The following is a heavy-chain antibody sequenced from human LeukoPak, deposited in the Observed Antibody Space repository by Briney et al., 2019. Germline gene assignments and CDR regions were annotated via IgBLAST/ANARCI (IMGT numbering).Heavy chain of an antibody. CDR2: IYPGDSDT. Sequence: GESLKISCRGSGYTFTAYWIGWVRQMPGKGLEWRGIIYPGDSDTRYSPSFEGQVTIAVDRSITTAYLQWSSLKASDTATYYCARQSRDGSKTRGYYFDSWGQGTLVTVSS. V-gene: IGHV5-51*01. CDR3: ARQSRDGSKTRGYYFDS. CDR1: GYTFTAYW. D-gene: IGHD3-10*01. J-gene: IGHJ4*02.